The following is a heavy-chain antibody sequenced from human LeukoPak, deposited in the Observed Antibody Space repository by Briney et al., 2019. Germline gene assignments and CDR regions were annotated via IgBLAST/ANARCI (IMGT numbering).Heavy chain of an antibody. V-gene: IGHV4-59*01. CDR1: GDSISSYY. J-gene: IGHJ3*02. D-gene: IGHD1-1*01. CDR2: IYYSGST. CDR3: AGDQLALNALNI. Sequence: SETLSLTCTVSGDSISSYYWSWTRQPPGKGLEWIGYIYYSGSTNYSSSLKSRVTISVDTSKNQFSLRLSSVTAADTAVYFCAGDQLALNALNIWGQGTMVSVSS.